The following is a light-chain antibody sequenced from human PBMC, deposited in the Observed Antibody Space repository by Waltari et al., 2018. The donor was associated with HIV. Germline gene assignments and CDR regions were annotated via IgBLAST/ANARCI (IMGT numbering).Light chain of an antibody. Sequence: SSALTQPPSVSAAPGLTATITCWADHIGSYSFLWYQQQPGQAPELVIYDDYERPSGVPKRFSGSKSGDTATLTISGVEAGDEADYYCQVWATSTEVVFGGGTRLAVL. CDR3: QVWATSTEVV. CDR2: DDY. J-gene: IGLJ2*01. CDR1: HIGSYS. V-gene: IGLV3-21*02.